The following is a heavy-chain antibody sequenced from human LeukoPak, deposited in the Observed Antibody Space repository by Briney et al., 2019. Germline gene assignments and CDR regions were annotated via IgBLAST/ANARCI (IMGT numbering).Heavy chain of an antibody. CDR1: GGSFSGYY. J-gene: IGHJ5*02. V-gene: IGHV4-34*01. Sequence: SETLSLTCAVSGGSFSGYYWSWIRQPPGKGLEWIGEINHSGSTNYNPSLKSRVTISVDTSKNQFSLKLSSVTAADTAVYYCARGFGLTGPWGQGTLVTVSS. CDR3: ARGFGLTGP. D-gene: IGHD3-9*01. CDR2: INHSGST.